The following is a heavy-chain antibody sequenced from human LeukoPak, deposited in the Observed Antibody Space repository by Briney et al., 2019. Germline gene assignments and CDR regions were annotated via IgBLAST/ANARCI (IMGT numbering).Heavy chain of an antibody. V-gene: IGHV4-4*07. J-gene: IGHJ6*02. Sequence: SETLSLTCTVSGGSISSYYWSWIRQPAGKGLEWIGRIYTSGSTNYNPSLKSRVTMSVDTSKNQFSLKLSSVTAADTAVYYCAREGTILIGTDYYYGMDVWGQGTTVTVSS. CDR1: GGSISSYY. CDR3: AREGTILIGTDYYYGMDV. CDR2: IYTSGST. D-gene: IGHD1-1*01.